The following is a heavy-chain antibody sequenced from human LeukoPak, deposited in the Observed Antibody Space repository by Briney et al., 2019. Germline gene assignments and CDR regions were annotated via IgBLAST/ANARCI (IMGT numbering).Heavy chain of an antibody. Sequence: SETLSLTCAVYGGSFSGYYWSWIRQPPGKGLEWIGEINHSGSTNYNPSLKSRVTISVDTSKNQFSLKLSSVTAADTAVYYCARWEGGGYYDFDYWGQGTLVTVSS. CDR2: INHSGST. CDR1: GGSFSGYY. J-gene: IGHJ4*02. D-gene: IGHD1-26*01. CDR3: ARWEGGGYYDFDY. V-gene: IGHV4-34*01.